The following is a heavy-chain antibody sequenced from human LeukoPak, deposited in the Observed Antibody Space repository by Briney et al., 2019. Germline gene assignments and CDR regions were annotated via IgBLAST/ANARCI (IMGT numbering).Heavy chain of an antibody. J-gene: IGHJ4*02. CDR2: IYYSGST. Sequence: SETLSITCTVSGGSISSYYWSWIRQPPGKGLDWIGYIYYSGSTKYNPSLKSRVTISVDTSKNQFSLKLTSVTAADTAVYYCARDPNGDYGDYWGQGTLVTVSS. D-gene: IGHD4-17*01. V-gene: IGHV4-59*01. CDR3: ARDPNGDYGDY. CDR1: GGSISSYY.